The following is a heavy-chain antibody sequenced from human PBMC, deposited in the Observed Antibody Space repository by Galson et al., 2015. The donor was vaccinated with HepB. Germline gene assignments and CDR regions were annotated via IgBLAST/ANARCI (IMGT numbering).Heavy chain of an antibody. CDR2: LSGSGGSK. CDR3: AKAHSVLRKFDWLAVWFAFDI. D-gene: IGHD3-9*01. V-gene: IGHV3-23*01. J-gene: IGHJ3*02. CDR1: GFSFSTYA. Sequence: SLRLSCAASGFSFSTYAMNWVRQAPGKGLEWVSALSGSGGSKNYAGSGEGRVTISRENFQKKLFLQMNSLRAEDTAVYYCAKAHSVLRKFDWLAVWFAFDIWGQGTMVTVSS.